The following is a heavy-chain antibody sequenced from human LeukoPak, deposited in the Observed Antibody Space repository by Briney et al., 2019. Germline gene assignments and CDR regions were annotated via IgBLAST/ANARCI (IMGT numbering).Heavy chain of an antibody. CDR3: AKEVRGDAFDI. Sequence: GGSLRLSCAASGFTFSNYGMHWVRQAPGKGLEWVAVISYDGSDKHYADSVKGRFTISRDNSKNTLFLQMNSLRAEDTAVYYCAKEVRGDAFDIWGQGTMVTVSS. CDR1: GFTFSNYG. D-gene: IGHD3-16*01. J-gene: IGHJ3*02. CDR2: ISYDGSDK. V-gene: IGHV3-30*18.